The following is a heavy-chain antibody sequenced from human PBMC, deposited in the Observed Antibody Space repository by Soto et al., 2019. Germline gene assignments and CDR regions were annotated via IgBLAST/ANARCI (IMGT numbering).Heavy chain of an antibody. CDR2: ISAYNGNT. J-gene: IGHJ4*02. CDR3: ARVDVLRFLEWLI. V-gene: IGHV1-18*04. CDR1: GGTFTNCG. Sequence: ASVKVSCKASGGTFTNCGMSWVRQAPGQGLEWMGWISAYNGNTNYAQNLQGRVTMTTDTSTSTAYMELRSLRSDDTAVYYCARVDVLRFLEWLIWGQGTLVTVSS. D-gene: IGHD3-3*01.